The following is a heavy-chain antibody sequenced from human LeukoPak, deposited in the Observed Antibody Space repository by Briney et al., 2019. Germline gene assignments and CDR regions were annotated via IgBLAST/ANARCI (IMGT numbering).Heavy chain of an antibody. V-gene: IGHV3-21*01. CDR1: GFTFSSYS. CDR3: ARDRGYSNYYDY. CDR2: ISSSNSYI. J-gene: IGHJ4*02. D-gene: IGHD4-11*01. Sequence: GGSLRLSCAASGFTFSSYSMNWVRQAPGKGLEWVSSISSSNSYIYYADSVKGRFTISRDNAKNSLYLQMNSLRDEDTAVYYCARDRGYSNYYDYWGQGTLVTVSS.